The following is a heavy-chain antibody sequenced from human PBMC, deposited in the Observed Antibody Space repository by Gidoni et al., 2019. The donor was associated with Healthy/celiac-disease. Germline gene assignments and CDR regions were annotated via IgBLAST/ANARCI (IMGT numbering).Heavy chain of an antibody. V-gene: IGHV3-21*01. D-gene: IGHD5-12*01. CDR1: GFTFSSYS. J-gene: IGHJ4*02. CDR3: ARGDSGYDFY. CDR2: ISSSSSYI. Sequence: EVQLVESGGGLVKPGGSLRLSCAASGFTFSSYSMNWVRQAPGKGLEWVASISSSSSYIDYADSVKGRFTISRDNAKNSLYLQMNSLRAEDTAVYYCARGDSGYDFYWGQGTLVTVSS.